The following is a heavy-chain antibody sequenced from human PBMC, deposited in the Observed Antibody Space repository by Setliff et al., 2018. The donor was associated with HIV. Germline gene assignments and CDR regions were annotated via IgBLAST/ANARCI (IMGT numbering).Heavy chain of an antibody. CDR1: GYNFTNYW. Sequence: GESLKISCKASGYNFTNYWIGWVRQMPGKGLEWMALLYPGDSDIRYSPSFQSQVTVSADKSIGTAYLQWNSLKASDTALYFCARAPNSPYYSNFWYADHWGQGTLVTVS. D-gene: IGHD3-22*01. CDR3: ARAPNSPYYSNFWYADH. CDR2: LYPGDSDI. V-gene: IGHV5-51*01. J-gene: IGHJ5*02.